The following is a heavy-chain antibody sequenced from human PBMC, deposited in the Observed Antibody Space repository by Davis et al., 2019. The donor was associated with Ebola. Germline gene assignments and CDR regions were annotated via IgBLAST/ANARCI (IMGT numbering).Heavy chain of an antibody. CDR2: IYHSGTT. CDR3: ARSHSDWLLPFDY. Sequence: SETLSLTCAVSGGSISSSSWWSWVRQSPGKGLEWIGEIYHSGTTNYNPSLKSRVTISVDKSKNQFSLKLNSVTAADTAVYYCARSHSDWLLPFDYWGQGTLATVSS. J-gene: IGHJ4*02. D-gene: IGHD3-9*01. V-gene: IGHV4-4*02. CDR1: GGSISSSSW.